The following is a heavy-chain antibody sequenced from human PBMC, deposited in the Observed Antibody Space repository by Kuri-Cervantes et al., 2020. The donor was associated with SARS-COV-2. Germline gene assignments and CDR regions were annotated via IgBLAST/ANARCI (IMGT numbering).Heavy chain of an antibody. V-gene: IGHV3-48*01. Sequence: GGSLRLSCAASGVTISSYSMNWVRQAPGKGLERVSYISSSSSTIYYADSVKGRFAISRDNAKNSMYMQMNSLRAEDTAVSYCARDPYCSSTSCYTGYYYYGMDVWGQGTTVTVSS. D-gene: IGHD2-2*02. CDR2: ISSSSSTI. CDR3: ARDPYCSSTSCYTGYYYYGMDV. CDR1: GVTISSYS. J-gene: IGHJ6*02.